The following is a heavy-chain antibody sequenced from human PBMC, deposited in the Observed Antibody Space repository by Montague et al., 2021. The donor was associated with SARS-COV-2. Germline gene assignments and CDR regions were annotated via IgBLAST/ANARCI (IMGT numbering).Heavy chain of an antibody. CDR2: LYRSGSV. D-gene: IGHD3-10*01. V-gene: IGHV4-39*02. CDR1: GGFISDSYY. CDR3: VRGAEEAHFAMDV. Sequence: SEILSLTCIVSGGFISDSYYWAWIRQAPGKGLEWLGSLYRSGSVYSNPXXESRVSISVDKSKNHFSLRLTSATAAETAVYYCVRGAEEAHFAMDVWGQGTTVTVSS. J-gene: IGHJ6*02.